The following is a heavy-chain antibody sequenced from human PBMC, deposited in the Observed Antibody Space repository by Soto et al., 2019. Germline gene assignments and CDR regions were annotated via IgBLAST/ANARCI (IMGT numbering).Heavy chain of an antibody. V-gene: IGHV4-38-2*01. J-gene: IGHJ4*02. CDR2: IYHSGST. D-gene: IGHD6-13*01. CDR3: ERTTIAEAGTPFDY. CDR1: GYSISSGYY. Sequence: PSETLSLTCAVSGYSISSGYYWGWIRQPPGKGLEWIGSIYHSGSTYYNPSLKSRVTISVDTSKNQFSLKLSSVTAADTAVYYCERTTIAEAGTPFDYWGQGTLVTVSS.